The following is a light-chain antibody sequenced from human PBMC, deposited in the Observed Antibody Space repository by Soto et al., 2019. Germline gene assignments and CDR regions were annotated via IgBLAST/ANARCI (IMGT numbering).Light chain of an antibody. Sequence: EIVLTQSPGTLSLSPGERATLSCRASQSVSSSYLAWYQQTPGQAPRLLIYGASSRATGIPDRFSGSVSGTDFTLTISRLEPEDFAVYYCQQYGSSPMYTFGQGTKLEIK. CDR2: GAS. V-gene: IGKV3-20*01. CDR1: QSVSSSY. J-gene: IGKJ2*01. CDR3: QQYGSSPMYT.